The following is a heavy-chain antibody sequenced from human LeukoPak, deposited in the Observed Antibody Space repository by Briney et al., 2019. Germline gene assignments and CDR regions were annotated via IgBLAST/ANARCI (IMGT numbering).Heavy chain of an antibody. CDR1: GYSISSGYY. D-gene: IGHD1-1*01. CDR2: IYRSGST. V-gene: IGHV4-38-2*01. Sequence: SETLSLTCAVSGYSISSGYYWGWLRQPPGKGLEWIGNIYRSGSTYYNPSLKSRVTISVDTSKNQFSLKLSSVTAADTAVYYCAKADTTGTDHWFDPWGQGTLVTVSS. CDR3: AKADTTGTDHWFDP. J-gene: IGHJ5*02.